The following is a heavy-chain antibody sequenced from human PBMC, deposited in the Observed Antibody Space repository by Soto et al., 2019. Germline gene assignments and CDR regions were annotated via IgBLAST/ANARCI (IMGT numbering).Heavy chain of an antibody. D-gene: IGHD6-19*01. CDR3: ARDSASSGVFT. CDR2: ISRSGTT. V-gene: IGHV4-4*02. J-gene: IGHJ3*01. CDR1: GGSISSSNW. Sequence: QVQLQESGPGLVKPSGTLSLTCAVTGGSISSSNWWTWVRQPPGEGLEWVGEISRSGTTNYKPSLKSRVSSSVDKSRNEFSLNLGSVTAADTAMYYCARDSASSGVFTWGQGTMVTVSS.